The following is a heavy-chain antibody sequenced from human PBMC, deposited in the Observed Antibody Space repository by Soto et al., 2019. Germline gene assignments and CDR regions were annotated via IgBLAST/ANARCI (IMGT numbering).Heavy chain of an antibody. CDR2: IYYSGST. CDR3: ARDQSSSWYWWFDP. J-gene: IGHJ5*02. V-gene: IGHV4-59*01. D-gene: IGHD6-13*01. Sequence: SETLSLTCTVSGGSISSYYWSRIRQPPGKGLEWIGYIYYSGSTNYNPSLKSRVTISVDTSKNQFSLKLSSVTAADTAEYYCARDQSSSWYWWFDPWGQGTLVTVSS. CDR1: GGSISSYY.